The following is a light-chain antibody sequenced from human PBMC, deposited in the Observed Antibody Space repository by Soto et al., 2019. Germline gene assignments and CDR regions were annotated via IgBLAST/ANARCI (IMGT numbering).Light chain of an antibody. CDR1: QSVGSSY. CDR2: GTS. V-gene: IGKV3-20*01. CDR3: QHYGSSPRT. Sequence: EVRLTQSPCTLSLSPGERATLSCRASQSVGSSYLAWYQQKPGQAPRLLMYGTSNRATGIPDRFSGSGSGTDFSLTISRLEPGDFAVYYCQHYGSSPRTFAQGTKVAI. J-gene: IGKJ1*01.